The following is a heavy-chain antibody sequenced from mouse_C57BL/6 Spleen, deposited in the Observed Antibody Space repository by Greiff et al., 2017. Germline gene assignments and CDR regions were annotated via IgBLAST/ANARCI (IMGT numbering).Heavy chain of an antibody. Sequence: EVQVVESGPGLAKPSQTLSLTCSVTGYSITSDYWTWIRKFPGNKLEYMGYISYSGSTYYNPSLNSRISITRDTSKNQYYLQLNSVTTEDTATNYGARGEKANWDSYWDFDVWGTGTTVTVSS. CDR2: ISYSGST. V-gene: IGHV3-8*01. D-gene: IGHD4-1*01. CDR3: ARGEKANWDSYWDFDV. CDR1: GYSITSDY. J-gene: IGHJ1*03.